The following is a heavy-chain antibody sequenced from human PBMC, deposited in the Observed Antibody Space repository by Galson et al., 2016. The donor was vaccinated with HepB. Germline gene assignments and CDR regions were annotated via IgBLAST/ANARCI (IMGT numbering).Heavy chain of an antibody. Sequence: SVKVSCKASGYTFSTYGMSWVRQAPGQGLEWMGWISPSNGDTNYGQKFRGRVTITADESTGTAYMEVGRLRSEDTAVYYCARDRALGYCSGGSCYSQNTAMVPVIHDYYYYYGMDVWGQGTTVTVSS. CDR1: GYTFSTYG. D-gene: IGHD2-15*01. V-gene: IGHV1-18*04. J-gene: IGHJ6*02. CDR2: ISPSNGDT. CDR3: ARDRALGYCSGGSCYSQNTAMVPVIHDYYYYYGMDV.